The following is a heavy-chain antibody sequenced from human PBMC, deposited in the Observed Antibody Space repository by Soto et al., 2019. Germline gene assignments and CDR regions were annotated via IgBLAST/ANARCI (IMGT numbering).Heavy chain of an antibody. J-gene: IGHJ5*02. CDR1: GGTFSSYA. D-gene: IGHD6-13*01. V-gene: IGHV1-69*12. Sequence: QVQLVQSGAEVKKPGSSVKVSCKASGGTFSSYAISWVRQAPGQGLEWMGGIIPIFGTANYAQKFQGRVTITADESTSTAYMELRSLRSEDTAVYYCARRRGQQLPQSDWFDPWGQGTLVTVSS. CDR2: IIPIFGTA. CDR3: ARRRGQQLPQSDWFDP.